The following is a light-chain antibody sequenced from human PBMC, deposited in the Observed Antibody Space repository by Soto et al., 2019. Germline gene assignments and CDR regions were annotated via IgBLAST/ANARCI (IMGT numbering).Light chain of an antibody. Sequence: DIVLTQSPAPLPVTPGEPASISCRSSQSLLHSNGYNYLDWYLQKPGQSPQLLIYLGSTRASGVPDRFSGSGSGTDFTPKISRVEAGDVGVYYCMQALQTPMFTFGQGTKLQI. V-gene: IGKV2-28*01. CDR1: QSLLHSNGYNY. CDR2: LGS. J-gene: IGKJ2*01. CDR3: MQALQTPMFT.